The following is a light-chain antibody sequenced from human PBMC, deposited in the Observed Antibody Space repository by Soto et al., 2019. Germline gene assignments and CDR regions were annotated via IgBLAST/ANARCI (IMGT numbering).Light chain of an antibody. V-gene: IGKV3-20*01. Sequence: EIVLTQSPGTLSLPPGERATLTCRASQTVGGSQLAWYQQKPGQAPRLLLFGASTRATGIPDKFSGGGSGTDFSLTINTLGPEDSATYYCQQYDSSPGTFGQGTKVEIQ. CDR1: QTVGGSQ. CDR2: GAS. J-gene: IGKJ1*01. CDR3: QQYDSSPGT.